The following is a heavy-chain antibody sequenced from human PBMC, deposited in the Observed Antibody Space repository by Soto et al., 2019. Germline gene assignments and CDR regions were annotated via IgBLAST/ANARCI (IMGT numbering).Heavy chain of an antibody. D-gene: IGHD5-18*01. CDR3: ARDNIGYSYGYYYYGMDV. CDR2: ISSSSSYI. CDR1: GFTFSSYS. J-gene: IGHJ6*02. V-gene: IGHV3-21*01. Sequence: EVQLVESGGGLVKPGGSLRLSCAASGFTFSSYSMNWVRQAPGKGLEWVSSISSSSSYIYYADSVKGRFTISRDNAKNSLYLQMNSLRAEDTAVYYCARDNIGYSYGYYYYGMDVWGHGTTVTVSS.